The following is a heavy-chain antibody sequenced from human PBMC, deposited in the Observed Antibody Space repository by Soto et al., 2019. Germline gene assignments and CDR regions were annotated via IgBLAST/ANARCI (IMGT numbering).Heavy chain of an antibody. CDR2: ISPYTGNT. D-gene: IGHD3-16*01. V-gene: IGHV1-18*01. CDR3: VMVDNYVPPTPQDV. CDR1: GCIFVNYG. J-gene: IGHJ6*02. Sequence: QVQLVQSGDEVKKPGASVKVSCKASGCIFVNYGIAWVRQAPGQGLEWMGWISPYTGNTHSATKVQGRLTMTTDTATSTAYMDLGSLTSDDTAGYYCVMVDNYVPPTPQDVWGQGTTVTVSS.